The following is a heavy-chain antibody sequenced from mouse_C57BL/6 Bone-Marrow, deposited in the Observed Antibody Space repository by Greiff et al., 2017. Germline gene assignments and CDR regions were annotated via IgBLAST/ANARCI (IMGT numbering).Heavy chain of an antibody. CDR2: ISYDGSN. V-gene: IGHV3-6*01. D-gene: IGHD1-1*02. J-gene: IGHJ4*01. CDR1: GYSITSGSY. Sequence: DVKLQESGPGLVKPSQSLSLTCSVTGYSITSGSYWNWIRQFPGNQLEWMGYISYDGSNNYNPSLKNRISITRDTSKNQFFLKLNSVTTEDTATXCCAREAYGSYAMDYWGQGTSVTVSS. CDR3: AREAYGSYAMDY.